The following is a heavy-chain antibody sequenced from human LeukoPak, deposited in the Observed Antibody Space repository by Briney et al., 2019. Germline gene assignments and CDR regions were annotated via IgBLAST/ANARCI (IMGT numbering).Heavy chain of an antibody. CDR1: GGTFSSYA. V-gene: IGHV1-69*13. D-gene: IGHD3-10*01. CDR3: ARDPIYDSGSHSTSQGMDV. J-gene: IGHJ6*01. Sequence: SVKVSCKASGGTFSSYAISWVRQAPGQGLEWMGGIIPIFGTANYAQKFQGRVTITADESTSTAYMELSSLRSEDTAVYYCARDPIYDSGSHSTSQGMDVWGQGTTVTVSS. CDR2: IIPIFGTA.